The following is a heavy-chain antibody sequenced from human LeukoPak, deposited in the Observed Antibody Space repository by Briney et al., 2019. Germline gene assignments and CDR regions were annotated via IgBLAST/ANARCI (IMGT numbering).Heavy chain of an antibody. Sequence: PSETLSLTCTVSGSSISDYYWSWVRQPPGKGLEWIGYIYYSGNTNYNPSLKSRVAISVDTSKNQFSLRLSSVTAADTAVYLCARVSCTTTSCPGWFDPWGQGTLVTVSS. J-gene: IGHJ5*02. CDR3: ARVSCTTTSCPGWFDP. CDR2: IYYSGNT. D-gene: IGHD2-2*01. V-gene: IGHV4-59*01. CDR1: GSSISDYY.